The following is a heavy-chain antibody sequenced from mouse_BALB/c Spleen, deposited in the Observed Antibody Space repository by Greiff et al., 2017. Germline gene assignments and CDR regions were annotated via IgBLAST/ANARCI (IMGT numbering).Heavy chain of an antibody. D-gene: IGHD2-1*01. V-gene: IGHV5-17*02. CDR2: ISSGSSTI. CDR1: GFTFSSFG. Sequence: EVKVVESGGGLVQPGGSRKLSCAASGFTFSSFGMHWVRQAPEKGLEWVAYISSGSSTIYYADTVKGRFTISRDNPKNTLFLQMTSLRSEDTAMYYCASGYGNYVGFAYWGQGTLVTVSA. CDR3: ASGYGNYVGFAY. J-gene: IGHJ3*01.